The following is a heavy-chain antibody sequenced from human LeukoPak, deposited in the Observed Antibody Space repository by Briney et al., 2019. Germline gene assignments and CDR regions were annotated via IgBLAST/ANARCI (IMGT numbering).Heavy chain of an antibody. J-gene: IGHJ3*02. V-gene: IGHV3-23*01. D-gene: IGHD3-22*01. CDR3: AKVDYYDGSGYYYDAFDI. Sequence: PGGSLRLSCAASGFTFSSYAMSWVRQAPGKGLKWVSGISGSGGSAYYADSVKGRFTISRDNSKNTLYLQVNSLRAEDTAVYYCAKVDYYDGSGYYYDAFDIWGQGAMVTVSS. CDR2: ISGSGGSA. CDR1: GFTFSSYA.